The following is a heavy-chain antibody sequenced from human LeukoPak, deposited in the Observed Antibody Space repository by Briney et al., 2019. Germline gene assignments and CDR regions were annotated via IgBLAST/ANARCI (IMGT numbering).Heavy chain of an antibody. CDR3: ARDYYDSSGYYWPPDY. CDR2: IIPIFGTA. CDR1: GGTFSSYA. J-gene: IGHJ4*02. D-gene: IGHD3-22*01. Sequence: SVKVSCKASGGTFSSYAISWVRQAPGQGLEWMGGIIPIFGTADYAQKFQGRVTITADESTSTAYMELSSLRSEDTAVYYCARDYYDSSGYYWPPDYWGQGTLVTVSS. V-gene: IGHV1-69*13.